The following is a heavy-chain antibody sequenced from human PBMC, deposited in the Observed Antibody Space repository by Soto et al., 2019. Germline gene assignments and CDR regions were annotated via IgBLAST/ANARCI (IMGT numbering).Heavy chain of an antibody. CDR1: GFTVSSNY. CDR2: IYSGGST. V-gene: IGHV3-53*01. Sequence: EVQLVESGGGLIQPGGSLRLSCAASGFTVSSNYMSWVRQAPGKGLEWVSVIYSGGSTYYADSVKGRFTISRDNSKNTLYLQMNSLRAEDTAVYYCARDGRGYSYCSGYWGQGTLVTVSS. D-gene: IGHD5-18*01. J-gene: IGHJ4*02. CDR3: ARDGRGYSYCSGY.